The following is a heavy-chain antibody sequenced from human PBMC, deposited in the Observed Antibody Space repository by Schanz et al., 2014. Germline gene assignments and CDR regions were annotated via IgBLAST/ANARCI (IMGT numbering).Heavy chain of an antibody. Sequence: EVQLVESGGGLVQPRGSLRLSCAASEFSFSSFGMNWVRQAPGKGLEWVSYISGSSIHKNYADSVKGRFSISRDNGETSVYLQMNSLRVEDTALYYCARDTAQSCIGPSCFEYFQHWGQGARVTVSS. V-gene: IGHV3-48*04. CDR1: EFSFSSFG. CDR2: ISGSSIHK. D-gene: IGHD2-2*01. J-gene: IGHJ1*01. CDR3: ARDTAQSCIGPSCFEYFQH.